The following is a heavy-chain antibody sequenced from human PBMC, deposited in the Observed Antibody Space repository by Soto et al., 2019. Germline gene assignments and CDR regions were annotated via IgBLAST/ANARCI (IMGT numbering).Heavy chain of an antibody. D-gene: IGHD3-22*01. CDR2: IRAKAHGGTN. V-gene: IGHV3-49*04. Sequence: LILSSMASAFPFVDYAMTWASQAPGKGLEWVGFIRAKAHGGTNDYAASVKGRFTISRDDSNSIAYLQMNSLKTEDTALYCWTRAYDSSPLDYWGQGSRV. J-gene: IGHJ4*02. CDR1: AFPFVDYA. CDR3: TRAYDSSPLDY.